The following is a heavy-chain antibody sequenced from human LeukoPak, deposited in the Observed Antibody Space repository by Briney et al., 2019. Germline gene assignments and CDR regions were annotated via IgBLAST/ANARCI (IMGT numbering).Heavy chain of an antibody. CDR3: ARGLDGYNYDY. J-gene: IGHJ4*02. V-gene: IGHV4-30-4*01. Sequence: SETLSLTCTVSGGSISSGDYYWSWIRQSPGKGLEWIGYIYYSGSTYYNPSLKSRLTLSVDTSKNQFSLKLSSVTAADTAVYYCARGLDGYNYDYWGQGTLVTVSS. CDR1: GGSISSGDYY. CDR2: IYYSGST. D-gene: IGHD5-24*01.